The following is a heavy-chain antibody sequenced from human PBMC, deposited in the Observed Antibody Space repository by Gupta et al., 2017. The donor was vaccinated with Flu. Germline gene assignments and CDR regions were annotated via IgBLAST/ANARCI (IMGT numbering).Heavy chain of an antibody. CDR3: TRPTTVTTSGDY. CDR1: GLTFGDYA. D-gene: IGHD4-11*01. J-gene: IGHJ4*02. CDR2: IRSKAYGGTT. V-gene: IGHV3-49*03. Sequence: EVQLVESGGGLVQPGRSLRLSCTASGLTFGDYASSWIRQAPGKGLEWVGFIRSKAYGGTTEYAASVKGRFTISRDDSKSIAYLQMNSLKTEDTAVYYCTRPTTVTTSGDYWGQGTLVTVSS.